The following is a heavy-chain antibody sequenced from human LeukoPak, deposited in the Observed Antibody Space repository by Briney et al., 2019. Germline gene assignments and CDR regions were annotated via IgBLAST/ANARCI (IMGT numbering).Heavy chain of an antibody. CDR2: FDPEDGET. V-gene: IGHV1-24*01. CDR1: GYTLTELS. D-gene: IGHD5-18*01. Sequence: ASVKVSCKVSGYTLTELSMHWVRQAPGKGLEWMGGFDPEDGETIYAQKFQGRVTMTRNTSISTAYMELSSLISEDTAVYYCARGPDTAKGYYYYYYMDVWGKGTTVTVSS. J-gene: IGHJ6*03. CDR3: ARGPDTAKGYYYYYYMDV.